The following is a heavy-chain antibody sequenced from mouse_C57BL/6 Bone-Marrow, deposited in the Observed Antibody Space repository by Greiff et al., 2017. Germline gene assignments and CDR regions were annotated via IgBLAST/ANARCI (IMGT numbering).Heavy chain of an antibody. V-gene: IGHV5-17*01. D-gene: IGHD1-1*01. J-gene: IGHJ4*01. CDR3: ARQYYGSTSYAMDY. CDR2: ISSGSSTI. CDR1: GFTFSDYG. Sequence: EVKLVESGGGLVKPGGSLKLSCAASGFTFSDYGMHWVRQAPEKGLEWVAYISSGSSTIYYADTVKGRFTISRDNAKNTLFLQMTSLRSEDTAMYYCARQYYGSTSYAMDYWGQGTSVTVSS.